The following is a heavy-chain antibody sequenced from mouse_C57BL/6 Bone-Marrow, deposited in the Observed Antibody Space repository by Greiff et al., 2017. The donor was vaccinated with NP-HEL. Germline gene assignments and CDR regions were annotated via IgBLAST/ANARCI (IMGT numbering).Heavy chain of an antibody. CDR1: GYTFTSYL. CDR2: IDPNSGGT. J-gene: IGHJ2*01. CDR3: ARYYSGSSSFDY. Sequence: QVQLQQPGAELVKPGASVKLSCKASGYTFTSYLMHWVKQRPGRGLEWIGRIDPNSGGTKYNEKFKSKATLTVDKPSSTAYMQLNSLTSEDSAVYYCARYYSGSSSFDYWGQGNTLTVSS. D-gene: IGHD1-1*01. V-gene: IGHV1-72*01.